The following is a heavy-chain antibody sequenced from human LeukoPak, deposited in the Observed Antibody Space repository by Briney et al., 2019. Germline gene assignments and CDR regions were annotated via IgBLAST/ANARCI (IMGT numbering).Heavy chain of an antibody. CDR1: GFTFSDYY. J-gene: IGHJ5*02. D-gene: IGHD3-10*01. CDR3: ARRARFGEFLNWFDP. CDR2: ISSSGSTI. V-gene: IGHV3-11*04. Sequence: GGSLRLSCAASGFTFSDYYMSWIRQAPGKGLEWVSYISSSGSTIYYADSVKGRFTISRDNAKKSLCLQMNSLRAEDTAVYYCARRARFGEFLNWFDPWGQGTLVTVSS.